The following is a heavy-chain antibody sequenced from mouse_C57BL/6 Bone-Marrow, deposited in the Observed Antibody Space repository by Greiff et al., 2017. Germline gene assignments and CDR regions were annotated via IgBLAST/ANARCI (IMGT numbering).Heavy chain of an antibody. CDR2: IYPGDGDT. V-gene: IGHV1-82*01. D-gene: IGHD2-4*01. CDR1: GYAFSSSW. J-gene: IGHJ2*01. CDR3: ASLIYYDYDVY. Sequence: QVQLQQSGPELVKPGASVKISCKASGYAFSSSWMNWVKQRPGKGLEWIGRIYPGDGDTNYNGKFKGKATLTADQSSSTAYMQLSSLTSEDSAVYFCASLIYYDYDVYWGQGTTLTVSS.